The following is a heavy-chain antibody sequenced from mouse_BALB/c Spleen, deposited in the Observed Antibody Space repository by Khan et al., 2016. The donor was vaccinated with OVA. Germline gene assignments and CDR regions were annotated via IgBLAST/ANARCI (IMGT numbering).Heavy chain of an antibody. J-gene: IGHJ3*01. CDR3: ARRGYYYGRGAWFPY. CDR2: IWSGGNT. V-gene: IGHV2-2*02. D-gene: IGHD1-1*01. CDR1: GFSLTSYG. Sequence: QVQLKESGPGLVQPSQSLSITCTVSGFSLTSYGVHWVRQTPGKGLEWLGVIWSGGNTDYNAAFISRLSISKENSKYQVFFKMNSLQANYTSIYYCARRGYYYGRGAWFPYWGQGTLVTVSA.